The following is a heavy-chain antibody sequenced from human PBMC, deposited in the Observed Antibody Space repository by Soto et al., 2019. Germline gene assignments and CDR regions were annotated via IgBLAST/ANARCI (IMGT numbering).Heavy chain of an antibody. D-gene: IGHD3-22*01. CDR3: ARAGNFEESRGDYAAPIFAH. CDR1: DGSISSYY. Sequence: PSETLSLTCTVSDGSISSYYWSWIRQSAGKGLAWIGRIYDSGSTNYNPSLKSPVTLTVATAKKNFSLKLTSGTAAAPAAYYCARAGNFEESRGDYAAPIFAHWG. V-gene: IGHV4-4*07. J-gene: IGHJ4*01. CDR2: IYDSGST.